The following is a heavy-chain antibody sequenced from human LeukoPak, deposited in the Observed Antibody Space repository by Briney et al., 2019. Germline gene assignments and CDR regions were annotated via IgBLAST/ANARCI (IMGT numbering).Heavy chain of an antibody. J-gene: IGHJ4*02. Sequence: PGGSLRLSCSASGFVSSDYPLHWIRQSPGKGPEWVAVISFDGSHQYYADSVKGRFTVSRDTSKNTLFLQMNRLTIEDTAIYFCSRDGRPLARGTASCFDSWGQGTLVTVS. CDR1: GFVSSDYP. CDR3: SRDGRPLARGTASCFDS. CDR2: ISFDGSHQ. V-gene: IGHV3-30*01. D-gene: IGHD1-26*01.